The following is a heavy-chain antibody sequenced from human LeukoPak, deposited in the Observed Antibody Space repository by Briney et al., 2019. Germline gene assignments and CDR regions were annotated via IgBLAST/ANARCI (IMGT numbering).Heavy chain of an antibody. J-gene: IGHJ4*02. D-gene: IGHD6-13*01. V-gene: IGHV1-8*01. CDR1: GYRFTNFD. CDR2: MNPDNGNT. CDR3: ARGLRESSSSDY. Sequence: SSVKVSCKTSGYRFTNFDINWVRQPPGQGLAWMGWMNPDNGNTGYPQKFQGRVPLSGDTSISTAFMVLSSLRSDDTAVYFCARGLRESSSSDYWGQGTLVTVSS.